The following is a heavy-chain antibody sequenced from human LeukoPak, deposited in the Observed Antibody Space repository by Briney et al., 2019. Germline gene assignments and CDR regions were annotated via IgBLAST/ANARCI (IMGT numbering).Heavy chain of an antibody. V-gene: IGHV3-30*02. CDR3: AKDFKYGDYVVGMDV. CDR1: GFTFSSYG. CDR2: IRYDGSNK. Sequence: GGSLRLSCAASGFTFSSYGMHWVRQAPGKGLEWVAFIRYDGSNKYYADSAKGRFTISRDNSKNTLYLQMNSLRAEDTAVYYCAKDFKYGDYVVGMDVWGQGTTVTVSS. J-gene: IGHJ6*02. D-gene: IGHD4-17*01.